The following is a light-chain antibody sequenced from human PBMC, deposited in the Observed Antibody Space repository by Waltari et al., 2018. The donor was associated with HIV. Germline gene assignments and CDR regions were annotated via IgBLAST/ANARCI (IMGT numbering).Light chain of an antibody. CDR1: SSDVGSYNL. CDR3: SSFTSSSTVV. V-gene: IGLV2-18*02. Sequence: QSALTQPPSVSGSPGQSVTISCTGTSSDVGSYNLVSWYQQSPGTAPKLMVDEVTYRPSGVPERFSGSKSGNTASLTISGLQAEDEADYYCSSFTSSSTVVFGGGTKLTVL. CDR2: EVT. J-gene: IGLJ3*02.